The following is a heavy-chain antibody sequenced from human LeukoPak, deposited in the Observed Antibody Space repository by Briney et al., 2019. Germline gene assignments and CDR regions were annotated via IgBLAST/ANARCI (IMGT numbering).Heavy chain of an antibody. CDR3: AREVGYDLDF. CDR2: ISSSGSTI. Sequence: GGSLRLSCAASGFTFSSYDMNWVRQAPGKGLEWVSDISSSGSTIYYADSVKGRFTISRDNAKNTLYLQMNSLRAEDTAVYYCAREVGYDLDFWGQGTLVTVSS. J-gene: IGHJ4*02. V-gene: IGHV3-48*03. D-gene: IGHD5-12*01. CDR1: GFTFSSYD.